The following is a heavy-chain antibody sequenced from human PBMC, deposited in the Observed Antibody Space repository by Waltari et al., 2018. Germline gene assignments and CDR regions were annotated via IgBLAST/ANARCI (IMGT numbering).Heavy chain of an antibody. V-gene: IGHV3-23*01. J-gene: IGHJ5*02. CDR2: ISDSGAST. D-gene: IGHD3-10*01. CDR3: AKDLGRYEVRGIST. Sequence: EVQLLESGGGLVQPGGSLRLSCAASGFTFSIFAMSWVRQAPGKGLGWVSSISDSGASTYFADSVKGRFTISRDNDNNTLYLQMNSLRGEDTAVYYCAKDLGRYEVRGISTWGQGALVTVSS. CDR1: GFTFSIFA.